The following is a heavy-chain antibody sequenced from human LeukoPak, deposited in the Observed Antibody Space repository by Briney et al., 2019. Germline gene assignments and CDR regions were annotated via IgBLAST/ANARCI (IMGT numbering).Heavy chain of an antibody. V-gene: IGHV3-23*01. D-gene: IGHD3-10*01. CDR3: AKRPEHGSGSSFVY. Sequence: PGASLRLSCAASGFTFSSYAMSWVRQAPGKGLEWVSTISGSGAGTFYTDSVKGRFTISRDNFGNTLYLQMSSLRAEDTAVYYCAKRPEHGSGSSFVYWGQGTLVTVSS. J-gene: IGHJ4*02. CDR2: ISGSGAGT. CDR1: GFTFSSYA.